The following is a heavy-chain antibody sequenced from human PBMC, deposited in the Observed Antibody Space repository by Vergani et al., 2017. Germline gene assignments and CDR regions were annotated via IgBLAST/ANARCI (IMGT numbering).Heavy chain of an antibody. CDR3: TTEPQAVGYCSSTSCPYFDY. CDR2: ISYDGSNK. CDR1: GFTFSSYA. Sequence: QVQLVESGGGVVQPGRSLRLSCAASGFTFSSYAMHWVRQAPGKGLEWVAVISYDGSNKYYADSVKGRFTISRDNSKNTLYLQMNSLRAEDTAVYYCTTEPQAVGYCSSTSCPYFDYWGQGTLVTVSS. D-gene: IGHD2-2*01. J-gene: IGHJ4*02. V-gene: IGHV3-30*01.